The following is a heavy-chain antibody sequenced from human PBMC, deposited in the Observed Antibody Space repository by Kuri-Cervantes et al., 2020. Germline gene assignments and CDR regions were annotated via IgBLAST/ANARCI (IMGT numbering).Heavy chain of an antibody. CDR2: INHSGST. Sequence: SETLSLTCAVYGGSFSGYYWSWIRQPPGKGLEWIGEINHSGSTNYNPSLKSRVTISVDKSKNQFSLKLTSVTAADTAVYYCARASGSSDNFDYWGQGALVTVSS. J-gene: IGHJ4*02. V-gene: IGHV4-34*01. CDR1: GGSFSGYY. D-gene: IGHD1-26*01. CDR3: ARASGSSDNFDY.